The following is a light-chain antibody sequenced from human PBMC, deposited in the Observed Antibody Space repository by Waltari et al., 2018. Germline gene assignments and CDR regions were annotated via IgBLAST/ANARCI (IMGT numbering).Light chain of an antibody. CDR1: QSVSSY. CDR2: DAS. CDR3: QQRSNPIT. J-gene: IGKJ5*01. Sequence: IVLTQSPDPLSSSPGERATLPCRASQSVSSYLAWYQQKPGQAPRLLIYDASNRATGIPARFSGSGSGTDFTLTISSLEPEDFAVYYCQQRSNPITFGQGTRLEIK. V-gene: IGKV3-11*01.